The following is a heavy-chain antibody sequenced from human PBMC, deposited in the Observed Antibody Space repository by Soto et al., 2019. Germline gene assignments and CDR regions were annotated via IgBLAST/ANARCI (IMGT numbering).Heavy chain of an antibody. D-gene: IGHD2-2*01. V-gene: IGHV5-10-1*01. J-gene: IGHJ3*02. CDR2: IDPSDSYT. CDR3: ASLLDCSSNSCYAFDI. Sequence: GESLKISCKGSGYSFTSYWISWVRQMPGKGLEWMGRIDPSDSYTNYSPSFQGHVTISADKSISTAYLQWSSLKASDTAMYYCASLLDCSSNSCYAFDIWGQGTMVTVSS. CDR1: GYSFTSYW.